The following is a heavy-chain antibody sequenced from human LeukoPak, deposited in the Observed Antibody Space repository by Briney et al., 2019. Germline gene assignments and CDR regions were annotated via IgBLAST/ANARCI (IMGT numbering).Heavy chain of an antibody. J-gene: IGHJ4*02. CDR2: ISSSGSTI. D-gene: IGHD3-3*01. Sequence: PGGSLRLSCAASGFTFSDYYMSWIRQAPGKGLEWVSYISSSGSTIYYADSVKGRFTISRDNAKNSLYLQMNSLRAEDTAVYYCARDQPYYDFWSGYGDYWGQGTLVTVSS. V-gene: IGHV3-11*04. CDR3: ARDQPYYDFWSGYGDY. CDR1: GFTFSDYY.